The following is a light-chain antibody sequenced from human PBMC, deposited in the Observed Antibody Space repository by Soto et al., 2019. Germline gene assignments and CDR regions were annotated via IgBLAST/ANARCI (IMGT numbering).Light chain of an antibody. J-gene: IGKJ2*01. CDR2: GAS. CDR1: QSVSTSS. V-gene: IGKV3-20*01. CDR3: QQYGSSPYT. Sequence: EIVLTQSPGTLSLSPGERATLSCRASQSVSTSSLAWYQQKPGQAPRLLIYGASSRATGIPDRVSGSGFGADFTLSISRLEPEDFAMYYCQQYGSSPYTFGQGTKLAIK.